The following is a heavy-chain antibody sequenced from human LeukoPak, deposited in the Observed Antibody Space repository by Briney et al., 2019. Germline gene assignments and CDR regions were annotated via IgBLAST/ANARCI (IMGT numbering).Heavy chain of an antibody. V-gene: IGHV5-51*01. CDR3: ARHYGSGSPLDH. CDR1: GYSFTSYW. D-gene: IGHD3-10*01. CDR2: ISPGDSDT. J-gene: IGHJ4*02. Sequence: GESLKISCKGSGYSFTSYWIGWVRQMPGKGLEWMGLISPGDSDTRYSPSLQGLVTISADKSSSTAYLQWSSLKASDTAIYYCARHYGSGSPLDHWGQGTLVTVSS.